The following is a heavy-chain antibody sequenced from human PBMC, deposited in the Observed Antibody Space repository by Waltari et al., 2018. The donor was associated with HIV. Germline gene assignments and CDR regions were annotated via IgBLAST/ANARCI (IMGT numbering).Heavy chain of an antibody. CDR2: IYTSGST. CDR3: ARDTRPDYYYYYGMDV. V-gene: IGHV4-61*02. J-gene: IGHJ6*02. D-gene: IGHD2-15*01. Sequence: QVQLQESGPGLVKPSQTLSLTCPVPGGSISSGSYYWSWTRQPAGKGLEWIGRIYTSGSTNYNPSLKSRVTISVDTSKNQFSLKLSSVTAADTAVYYCARDTRPDYYYYYGMDVWGQGTTVTVSS. CDR1: GGSISSGSYY.